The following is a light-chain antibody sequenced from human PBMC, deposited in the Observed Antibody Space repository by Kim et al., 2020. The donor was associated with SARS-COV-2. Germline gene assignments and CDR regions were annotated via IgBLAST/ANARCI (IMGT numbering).Light chain of an antibody. CDR1: QSVSNY. Sequence: ASLGARVTSACRASQSVSNYVSWIQQKPGKAPKLLIYAASKLQKGVPSRFSGSESGADFTLTISSLQPEDFATYFCQQTYRTPYTFGGGTKVDIK. CDR3: QQTYRTPYT. V-gene: IGKV1-39*01. CDR2: AAS. J-gene: IGKJ2*01.